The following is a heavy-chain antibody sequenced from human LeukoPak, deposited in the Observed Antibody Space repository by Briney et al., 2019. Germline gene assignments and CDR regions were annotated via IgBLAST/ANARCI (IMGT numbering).Heavy chain of an antibody. CDR3: ARVGIYYDILTGYPYNYFDY. J-gene: IGHJ4*02. Sequence: PSETLSLTCTVSGGSISSYYWSWIRQPAGKGLEWIGRIYTSGSTNYNPSLKSRVTMSVDTSKNQFSLKLSSVTAADTAVSYCARVGIYYDILTGYPYNYFDYWGQGTLVTVSS. V-gene: IGHV4-4*07. D-gene: IGHD3-9*01. CDR1: GGSISSYY. CDR2: IYTSGST.